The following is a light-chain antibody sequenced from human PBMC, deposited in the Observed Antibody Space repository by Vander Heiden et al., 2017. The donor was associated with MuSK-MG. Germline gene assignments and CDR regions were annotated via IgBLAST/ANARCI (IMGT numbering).Light chain of an antibody. CDR2: GTF. CDR3: QQDGSAPVT. V-gene: IGKV3-20*01. J-gene: IGKJ5*01. CDR1: QSVSSSY. Sequence: DIVLTQSPGTLSLSPGEGATLPCRASQSVSSSYLAWYQQKPGQAPRLLIYGTFSRATGIPDRFSGGRSGTDFTLTIIILEPEDFAVYFCQQDGSAPVTFGQGTQMEIK.